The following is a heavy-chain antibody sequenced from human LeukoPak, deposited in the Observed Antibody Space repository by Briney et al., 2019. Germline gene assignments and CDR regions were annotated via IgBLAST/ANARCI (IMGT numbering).Heavy chain of an antibody. CDR3: AKEKGYIVATIKN. J-gene: IGHJ4*02. CDR2: ISWNSGSI. D-gene: IGHD5-12*01. V-gene: IGHV3-9*01. Sequence: GRSLRLSCAASGFTFDDYAMHWVRQAPGKGLEWVSGISWNSGSIGYADSVKGRFTISRDNSKNTLYLRMNSLRAEDTAVYYCAKEKGYIVATIKNWGQGTLVTVSS. CDR1: GFTFDDYA.